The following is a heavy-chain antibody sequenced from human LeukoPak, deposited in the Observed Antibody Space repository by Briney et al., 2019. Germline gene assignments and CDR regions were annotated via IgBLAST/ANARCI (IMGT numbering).Heavy chain of an antibody. CDR1: GFTFSNYW. V-gene: IGHV3-74*01. Sequence: PGGSLRLSCAASGFTFSNYWMHWVRQAPGKGLMWVSRINDDGSRTNYADSVKGRFTISRDNAKNTLYLQMNGLGDDDTAVYYCAAGPDYFDSWGQGTLVTVSA. J-gene: IGHJ4*01. CDR2: INDDGSRT. CDR3: AAGPDYFDS.